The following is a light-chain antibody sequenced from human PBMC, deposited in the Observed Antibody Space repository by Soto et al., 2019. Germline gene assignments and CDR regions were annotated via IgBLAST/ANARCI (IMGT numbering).Light chain of an antibody. CDR1: QSIGNS. CDR2: DVS. V-gene: IGKV3-11*01. Sequence: EIVLTQSPXTXSXXXGXXXSLACRASQSIGNSLAWYQHKPGQAPRLLMYDVSNRATGIPARFSGSGSGTDFTLTISSLEPEDFAVYYCQLCVIWPLFTFGPGTKVDIK. CDR3: QLCVIWPLFT. J-gene: IGKJ3*01.